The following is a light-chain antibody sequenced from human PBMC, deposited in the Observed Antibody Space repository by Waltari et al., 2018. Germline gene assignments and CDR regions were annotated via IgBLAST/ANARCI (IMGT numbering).Light chain of an antibody. CDR2: AAS. CDR1: QGISSY. Sequence: AIRMTQSPSSFSASTGDRVTITCRASQGISSYLAWYQQKPGKAPKLLIYAASTVQSVVPARFSGSGSGTDFTLTISCLQSEDFATYDCQQYYSYPLTFGGGTKVEIK. CDR3: QQYYSYPLT. V-gene: IGKV1-8*01. J-gene: IGKJ4*01.